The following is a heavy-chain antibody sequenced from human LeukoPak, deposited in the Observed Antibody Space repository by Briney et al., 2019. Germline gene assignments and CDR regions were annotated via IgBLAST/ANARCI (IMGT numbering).Heavy chain of an antibody. Sequence: PGGSLRLSCAASGFTFSSYAMHWVRQAPGKGLEWVAVIAYDGSNTYYADSVKGRFTISRDSSESTLFLQMNSLRTEDTAVYYCARVNGPNSGYYYTLDLWGQGTPVTVSS. J-gene: IGHJ5*02. D-gene: IGHD3-22*01. CDR2: IAYDGSNT. CDR1: GFTFSSYA. V-gene: IGHV3-30*07. CDR3: ARVNGPNSGYYYTLDL.